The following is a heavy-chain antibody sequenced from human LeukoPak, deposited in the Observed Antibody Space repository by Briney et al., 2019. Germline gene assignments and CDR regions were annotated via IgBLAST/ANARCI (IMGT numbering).Heavy chain of an antibody. CDR3: AKTSAYCGGDCYSRPDYDAFDI. J-gene: IGHJ3*02. Sequence: GGSLRLSCAASGFTFSRYGMHWVRQAPGKGLEWVAFIRYDGSNKDSADSVKGRFTISRDNSKNTLYLQMNSLRAEDTAVYYCAKTSAYCGGDCYSRPDYDAFDIWGQGTMVTVSS. D-gene: IGHD2-21*02. V-gene: IGHV3-30*02. CDR2: IRYDGSNK. CDR1: GFTFSRYG.